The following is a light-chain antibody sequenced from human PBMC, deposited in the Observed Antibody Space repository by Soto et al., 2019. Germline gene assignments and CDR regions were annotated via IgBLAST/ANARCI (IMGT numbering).Light chain of an antibody. Sequence: ESQGPQSPCCLSPARGESVNITFRASQGIISYLGWYQQKPGKAPKLLIYAASSLQSGVPSRFSGSGSGTDFTLTISSLQPEDFATYYCQQSYSTPETFGQGTRLEIK. CDR1: QGIISY. CDR3: QQSYSTPET. V-gene: IGKV1-39*01. J-gene: IGKJ5*01. CDR2: AAS.